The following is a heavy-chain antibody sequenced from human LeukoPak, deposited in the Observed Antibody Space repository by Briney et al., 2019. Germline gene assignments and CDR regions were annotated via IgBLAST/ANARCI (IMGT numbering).Heavy chain of an antibody. V-gene: IGHV1-8*02. CDR3: ARGYSGYYYYYYMDV. CDR2: MNPNSGNT. Sequence: GASVKVSCKASGYTFTSYYMHWVRQATGQGLEWMGWMNPNSGNTGYAQKFQGRVTMTRNTSISTAYMELSSLRSEDTAVYYCARGYSGYYYYYYMDVWGKGTTVTISS. CDR1: GYTFTSYY. J-gene: IGHJ6*03. D-gene: IGHD5-12*01.